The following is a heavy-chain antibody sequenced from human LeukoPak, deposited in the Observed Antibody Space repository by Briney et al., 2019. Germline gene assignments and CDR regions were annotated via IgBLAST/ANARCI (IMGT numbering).Heavy chain of an antibody. D-gene: IGHD5-24*01. Sequence: ASVKVSCKASGYTFTSYGISWVRQAPGQGLEWMGWISAYNGNTNYAQKLQGRVTITADESTSTAYMELSSLRSEGTAVYYCARDRDGYNLWGQGTLVTVSS. V-gene: IGHV1-18*01. CDR1: GYTFTSYG. J-gene: IGHJ4*02. CDR2: ISAYNGNT. CDR3: ARDRDGYNL.